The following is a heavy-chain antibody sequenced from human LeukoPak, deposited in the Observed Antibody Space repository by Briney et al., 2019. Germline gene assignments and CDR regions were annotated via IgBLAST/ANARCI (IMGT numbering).Heavy chain of an antibody. CDR1: GFTFSTYA. V-gene: IGHV3-23*01. CDR3: AKDTNAAIYYFDY. D-gene: IGHD2-8*01. Sequence: GGSLRLSCAASGFTFSTYAMSWVRQAPGKGLEWVPALSGSGDSTYYADSVKGRFTISRDNAKNSLYLQMNSLRAEDTALYYCAKDTNAAIYYFDYWGQGTLVTVSS. CDR2: LSGSGDST. J-gene: IGHJ4*02.